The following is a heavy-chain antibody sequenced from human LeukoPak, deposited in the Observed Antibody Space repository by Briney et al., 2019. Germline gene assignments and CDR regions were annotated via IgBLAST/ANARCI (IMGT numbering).Heavy chain of an antibody. J-gene: IGHJ4*02. CDR3: ARGITMIVGGDFDY. CDR2: INPNSGGT. CDR1: GYTFTGYY. V-gene: IGHV1-2*02. D-gene: IGHD3-22*01. Sequence: ASVKVSCKASGYTFTGYYIHWVRQAPGQGLEWMGWINPNSGGTNYAQKFQGRVTMTTDTSTSTAYMELRSLRSDDTAVYYCARGITMIVGGDFDYWGQGTLVTVSS.